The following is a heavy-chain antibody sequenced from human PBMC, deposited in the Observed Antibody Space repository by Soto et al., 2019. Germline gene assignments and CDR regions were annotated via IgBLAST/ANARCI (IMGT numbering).Heavy chain of an antibody. CDR2: INHSGST. V-gene: IGHV4-34*01. CDR3: VRAVIVVVVAAGLNYMDV. D-gene: IGHD2-15*01. Sequence: SETLSLTCAVYGGSFSGYYWSWIRQPPGKGLEWIGEINHSGSTNYNPSLKSRVTISVDTSKNQFSLKLSSVTAADTAVYYCVRAVIVVVVAAGLNYMDVWGKGTTVTVSS. CDR1: GGSFSGYY. J-gene: IGHJ6*03.